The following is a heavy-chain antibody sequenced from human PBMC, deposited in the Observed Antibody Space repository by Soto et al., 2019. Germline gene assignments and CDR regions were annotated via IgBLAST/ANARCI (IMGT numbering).Heavy chain of an antibody. CDR3: ARDTVWASRLGGMDG. CDR2: IYYSGST. D-gene: IGHD6-19*01. CDR1: GGSISSYY. V-gene: IGHV4-59*01. J-gene: IGHJ6*02. Sequence: PSETLSLTCTVSGGSISSYYWSWIRQPPGKGLEWIGYIYYSGSTNYNPSLKSRVTISVDTSKNQFSLKLSSVTAADTAVYYRARDTVWASRLGGMDGWVQGTSVTVSS.